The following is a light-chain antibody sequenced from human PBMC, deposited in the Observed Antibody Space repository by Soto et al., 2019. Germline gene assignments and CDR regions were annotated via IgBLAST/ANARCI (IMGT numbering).Light chain of an antibody. J-gene: IGLJ1*01. CDR3: CSYAGSSLYV. CDR1: SSDVGGYNY. V-gene: IGLV2-11*01. CDR2: DVS. Sequence: QSVLTQPRSLSGSPGQSVTISCTGPSSDVGGYNYVSWYQQHPGKAPKLMIYDVSKRPSGVPDRFSGSKSGNTASLTISGLQAEDEADYYCCSYAGSSLYVFGTGTKVTVL.